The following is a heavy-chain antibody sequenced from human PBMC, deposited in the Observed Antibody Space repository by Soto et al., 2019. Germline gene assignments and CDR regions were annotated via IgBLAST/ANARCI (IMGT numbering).Heavy chain of an antibody. V-gene: IGHV3-21*02. D-gene: IGHD3-9*01. Sequence: EVRLVESGGGLGKPWGSLRLSCAASGFTFSAFSMNWVRQAPGKGLEWLSSINEDSTYIYYGDSLRGRSTISRDNAKESLYLQIDSLRAEDTDVYYCVRDFGRYFRSGYMDVWGDGATVIVS. CDR3: VRDFGRYFRSGYMDV. CDR2: INEDSTYI. J-gene: IGHJ6*03. CDR1: GFTFSAFS.